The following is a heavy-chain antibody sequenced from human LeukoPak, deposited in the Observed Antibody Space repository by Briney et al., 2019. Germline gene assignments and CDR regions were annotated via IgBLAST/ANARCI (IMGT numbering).Heavy chain of an antibody. D-gene: IGHD6-13*01. J-gene: IGHJ4*02. CDR3: ARGVYSSSWYWDY. CDR2: INPNSGGT. V-gene: IGHV1-2*02. Sequence: ASVKVSCKASGYTFTGYYMHWVRQAPGQGLEWMGWINPNSGGTNCAQKFQGRVTMTRDTSISTAYMELSRLRSDDTAVYYCARGVYSSSWYWDYWGQGTLVTVSS. CDR1: GYTFTGYY.